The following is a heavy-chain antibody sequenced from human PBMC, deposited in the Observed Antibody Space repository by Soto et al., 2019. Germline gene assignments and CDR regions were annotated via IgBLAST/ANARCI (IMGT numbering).Heavy chain of an antibody. V-gene: IGHV3-48*02. CDR1: GFTFSSYW. CDR3: ERDPKSGNQKLYFDY. D-gene: IGHD1-26*01. CDR2: VSGSGNTQ. Sequence: GGSLRLSCAASGFTFSSYWMSWVRQAPGKGPEWVAYVSGSGNTQYYADSVKGRFTISRDNAMQSLYLQLNSLRDEDTAVYYCERDPKSGNQKLYFDYWGQGALVTVSS. J-gene: IGHJ4*02.